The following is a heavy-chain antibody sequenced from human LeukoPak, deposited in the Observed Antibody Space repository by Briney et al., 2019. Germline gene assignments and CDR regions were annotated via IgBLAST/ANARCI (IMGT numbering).Heavy chain of an antibody. CDR2: INPSGGTT. J-gene: IGHJ5*02. Sequence: ASVKVSCKASGYNFTSYYMHWVRQAPGQGLEWMGIINPSGGTTSYAQKFQGRVTVTRDTSTSTAYMELSSLRSEDTAVYYCARANTHYGDYQSNWFDPWGQGTLVTVSS. CDR1: GYNFTSYY. CDR3: ARANTHYGDYQSNWFDP. V-gene: IGHV1-46*01. D-gene: IGHD4-17*01.